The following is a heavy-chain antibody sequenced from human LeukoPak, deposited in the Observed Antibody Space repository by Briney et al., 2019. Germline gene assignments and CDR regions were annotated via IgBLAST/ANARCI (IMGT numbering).Heavy chain of an antibody. D-gene: IGHD3-10*01. J-gene: IGHJ5*02. CDR1: GYTFTSYD. V-gene: IGHV1-8*01. Sequence: AAVKVSCKASGYTFTSYDINWVRQATGQGLEWMGWMNPNSGNTGYAQKFQGRVTMTRNTSISTAYMELSSLRSEDTGVYYCARLRFTMVRGTNWFDPWGQGTLVTVSS. CDR3: ARLRFTMVRGTNWFDP. CDR2: MNPNSGNT.